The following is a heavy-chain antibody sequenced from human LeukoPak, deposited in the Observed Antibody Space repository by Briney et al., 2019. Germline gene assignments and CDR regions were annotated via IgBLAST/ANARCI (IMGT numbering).Heavy chain of an antibody. D-gene: IGHD6-6*01. J-gene: IGHJ4*02. CDR2: ISWNSAMI. Sequence: PGGSLRLSCAASGFTFDDYAMHWVRQGLGKGLEWVSGISWNSAMIAYADSVKGRFTISRDNAKNSLYLQMNSLRAEDTAFYYCAKATYSTSPGYYFDYWGQGTLVTVSS. V-gene: IGHV3-9*01. CDR1: GFTFDDYA. CDR3: AKATYSTSPGYYFDY.